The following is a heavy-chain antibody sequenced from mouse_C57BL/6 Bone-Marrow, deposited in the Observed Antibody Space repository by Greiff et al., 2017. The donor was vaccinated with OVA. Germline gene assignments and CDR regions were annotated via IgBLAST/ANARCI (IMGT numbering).Heavy chain of an antibody. D-gene: IGHD1-1*01. CDR2: IDPENGDT. CDR1: GFNIKDDY. V-gene: IGHV14-4*01. J-gene: IGHJ2*01. CDR3: TTGSSRYYCDY. Sequence: VQLQQSGAELVRPGASVKLSCTASGFNIKDDYMHWVKQRPEQGLEWIGWIDPENGDTEYASKFQGKATITADTSSNTAYLQLSSLTSEDTAVYYCTTGSSRYYCDYWGQGTTLTVSS.